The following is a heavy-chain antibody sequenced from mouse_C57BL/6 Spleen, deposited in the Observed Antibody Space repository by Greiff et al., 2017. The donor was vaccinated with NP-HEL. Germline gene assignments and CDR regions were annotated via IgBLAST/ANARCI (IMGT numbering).Heavy chain of an antibody. CDR3: ARRGPYYSNYPDY. J-gene: IGHJ2*01. D-gene: IGHD2-5*01. CDR1: GYTFTSYW. CDR2: IDPSDSYT. V-gene: IGHV1-50*01. Sequence: QVQLQQSGAELVKPGASVKLSCKASGYTFTSYWMQWVKQRPGQGLEWIGEIDPSDSYTNYNQKFKGKATLTVDTSSSTAYMQLSSLTSEDSAVYYCARRGPYYSNYPDYWGQGTTLTVSS.